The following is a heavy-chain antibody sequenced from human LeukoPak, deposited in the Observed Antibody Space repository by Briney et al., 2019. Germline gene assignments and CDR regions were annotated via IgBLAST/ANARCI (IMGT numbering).Heavy chain of an antibody. CDR1: GGSINTYY. J-gene: IGHJ6*02. D-gene: IGHD5-18*01. CDR3: AKNPDMGSLYYGMDV. Sequence: PSETLSLTCTVSGGSINTYYWSWIRQPPGKGLEWIGYIYYSGSTNYNPSLKSRVTISLDTSKNQFSLKLYSVTAADTAVYYCAKNPDMGSLYYGMDVWGQGTTVTVSS. V-gene: IGHV4-59*01. CDR2: IYYSGST.